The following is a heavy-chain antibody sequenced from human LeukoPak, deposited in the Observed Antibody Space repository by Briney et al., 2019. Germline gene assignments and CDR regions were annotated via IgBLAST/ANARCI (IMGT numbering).Heavy chain of an antibody. J-gene: IGHJ4*02. CDR2: INSDGSST. CDR1: GFTFSSYW. D-gene: IGHD3-10*01. V-gene: IGHV3-74*01. CDR3: VRKMYGSYNPYFDY. Sequence: GGSLRLSCAASGFTFSSYWMHWVRQAPGKGLVWVSRINSDGSSTSYADSVKGRFTISRDNAKNTLYLQMNSLRAEDTAVYYCVRKMYGSYNPYFDYWGQGTLVTVSS.